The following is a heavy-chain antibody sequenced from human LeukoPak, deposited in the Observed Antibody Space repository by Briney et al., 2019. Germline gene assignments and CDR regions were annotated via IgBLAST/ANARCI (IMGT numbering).Heavy chain of an antibody. Sequence: SLRLSCAASGFTFSIYYMSWICQAPGQGLERVSYISSSDSTITYDDPAKGRFTISTDNTKNYLYLQMHSLRADATAVYYYARAIFHGFGEFDYFDYWGQGTLVTVYS. CDR1: GFTFSIYY. CDR3: ARAIFHGFGEFDYFDY. CDR2: ISSSDSTI. J-gene: IGHJ4*02. V-gene: IGHV3-11*04. D-gene: IGHD3-10*01.